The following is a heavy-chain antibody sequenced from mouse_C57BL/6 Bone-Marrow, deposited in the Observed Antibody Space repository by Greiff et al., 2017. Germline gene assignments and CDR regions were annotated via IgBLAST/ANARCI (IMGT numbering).Heavy chain of an antibody. CDR2: IDPEDGDT. CDR3: TTHYYHYSYYAMDY. D-gene: IGHD1-1*01. J-gene: IGHJ4*01. Sequence: VQLQQSGAELVRPGASVTLSCTASGFNIKDYYMHWVKQRPEQGLEWIGRIDPEDGDTEYAPKFQGKATMTADTSSNTAYLQLSSLTSEDTAVYYCTTHYYHYSYYAMDYWGQGTSVTVSS. V-gene: IGHV14-1*01. CDR1: GFNIKDYY.